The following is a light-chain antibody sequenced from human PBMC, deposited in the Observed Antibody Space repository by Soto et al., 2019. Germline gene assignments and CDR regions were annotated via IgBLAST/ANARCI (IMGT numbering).Light chain of an antibody. CDR2: GVS. Sequence: EIVLTQSPGTVSLSPGERATLSCRASQSISANYLAWYQQKPGQAPRLLIYGVSIRATGIPDRFTGSGSGPDFTLTISGLEPEDFAVYYCHQYGGLPKTFGQGTTVDIK. V-gene: IGKV3-20*01. J-gene: IGKJ1*01. CDR1: QSISANY. CDR3: HQYGGLPKT.